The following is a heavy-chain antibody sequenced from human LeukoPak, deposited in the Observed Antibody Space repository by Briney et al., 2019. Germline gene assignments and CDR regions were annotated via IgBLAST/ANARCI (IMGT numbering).Heavy chain of an antibody. V-gene: IGHV3-13*01. J-gene: IGHJ6*02. CDR1: GFTFSSYD. CDR3: ARVRRGYYYYGMDV. CDR2: IGTAGDT. Sequence: PGGFLRLSCAATGFTFSSYDMHWVRQATGKGLEWVSAIGTAGDTYYPGSVKGRFTISRENAKNFLYLQMNSLRAGDTAVYYCARVRRGYYYYGMDVWGQGTTVTISS.